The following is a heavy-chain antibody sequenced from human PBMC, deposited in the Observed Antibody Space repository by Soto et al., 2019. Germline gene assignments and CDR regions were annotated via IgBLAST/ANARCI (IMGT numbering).Heavy chain of an antibody. CDR3: ASFSMMGPNWFDP. Sequence: PSETLSLTCTVSGGSISSYYWSWIRQPPGKGLEWIGYIYYSGSTNYNPSLKSRVTISVDTSKNQFSLKLSSVTAADTAVYYCASFSMMGPNWFDPWGQGTLVTVSS. J-gene: IGHJ5*02. CDR1: GGSISSYY. D-gene: IGHD3-16*01. CDR2: IYYSGST. V-gene: IGHV4-59*01.